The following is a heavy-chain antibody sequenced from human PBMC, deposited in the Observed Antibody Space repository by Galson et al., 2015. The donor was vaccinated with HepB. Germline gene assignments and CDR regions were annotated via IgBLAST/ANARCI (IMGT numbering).Heavy chain of an antibody. CDR2: IWYDGSNK. V-gene: IGHV3-33*01. CDR3: ARDGGGEIVVVPAAVGVDY. D-gene: IGHD2-2*01. CDR1: AFIFSSYG. Sequence: SLRLSCAASAFIFSSYGMHWVRQAPGKGLEWVAVIWYDGSNKYYADSVKGRFTISRDNSKNTLYLQMNSLRAEDTAVYYCARDGGGEIVVVPAAVGVDYWGQGTLVTVSS. J-gene: IGHJ4*02.